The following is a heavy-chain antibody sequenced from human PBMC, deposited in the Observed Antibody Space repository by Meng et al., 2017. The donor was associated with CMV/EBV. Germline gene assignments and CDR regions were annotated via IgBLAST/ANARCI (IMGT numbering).Heavy chain of an antibody. J-gene: IGHJ5*02. CDR1: GFTFSSYS. V-gene: IGHV3-48*04. Sequence: GESLKISCAASGFTFSSYSMNWVRQAPGKGLEWVSYISSSSSTIYYADSVKGRFTISRDNAKNSLYLQMNSLRAEDTAVYYCARDATYYDFWSGYISWFDPWGQGTLVTVSS. D-gene: IGHD3-3*01. CDR2: ISSSSSTI. CDR3: ARDATYYDFWSGYISWFDP.